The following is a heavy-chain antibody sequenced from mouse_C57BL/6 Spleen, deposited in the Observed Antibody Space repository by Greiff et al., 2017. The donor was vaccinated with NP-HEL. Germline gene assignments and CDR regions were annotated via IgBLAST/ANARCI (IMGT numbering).Heavy chain of an antibody. CDR3: ARRGNSPPFAY. CDR1: GYTFTDYY. J-gene: IGHJ3*01. V-gene: IGHV1-26*01. D-gene: IGHD2-1*01. CDR2: INPNNGGT. Sequence: EVQLQQSGPELVKPGASVKISCKASGYTFTDYYMNWVKQSHGKSLEWIGDINPNNGGTSYNQKFKGKATLTVDKSSSTAYMELRSLTSEDSAVYYCARRGNSPPFAYWGQGTLGTVSA.